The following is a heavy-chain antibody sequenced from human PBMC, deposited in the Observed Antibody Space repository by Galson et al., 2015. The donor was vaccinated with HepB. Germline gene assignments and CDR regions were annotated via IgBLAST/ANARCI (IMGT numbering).Heavy chain of an antibody. Sequence: LSCAASGFTFSSYAMHWVRQAPGKGLEWVAVISYDGSNKYYADSVKGRFTISRDNSKNTLYLQMNSLRAEDTAVYYCARGPRQQLVVTRGWFDPWGQGTLVTVSS. CDR1: GFTFSSYA. D-gene: IGHD6-13*01. V-gene: IGHV3-30-3*01. CDR3: ARGPRQQLVVTRGWFDP. J-gene: IGHJ5*02. CDR2: ISYDGSNK.